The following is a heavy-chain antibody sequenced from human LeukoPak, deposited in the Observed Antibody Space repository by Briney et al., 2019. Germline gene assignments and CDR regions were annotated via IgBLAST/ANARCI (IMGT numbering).Heavy chain of an antibody. V-gene: IGHV4-59*01. Sequence: PSQTLSLTCTVSGGSISSYYWSWIRQPPGKGLEWIGYIYYSGSTNYNPSLKSRVTISVDTSKNQFSLKLSSVTAADTAVYYCARGGVRGVIIDWFDPWGQGTLVTVSS. CDR1: GGSISSYY. CDR2: IYYSGST. CDR3: ARGGVRGVIIDWFDP. J-gene: IGHJ5*02. D-gene: IGHD3-10*01.